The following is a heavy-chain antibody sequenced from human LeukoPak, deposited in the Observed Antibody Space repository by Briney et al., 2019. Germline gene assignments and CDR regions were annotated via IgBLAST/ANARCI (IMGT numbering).Heavy chain of an antibody. V-gene: IGHV4-30-2*01. Sequence: SETLSLTCAVSGGSISSGGYSWSWLRQPPGKGLEWIGYIYHTGSTYYNPSLKSRVTISVDRSKNQFSLKLSSVTAADTAVYFCARATVSDAFDIWGQGTMVTVSS. CDR1: GGSISSGGYS. J-gene: IGHJ3*02. CDR3: ARATVSDAFDI. D-gene: IGHD4-17*01. CDR2: IYHTGST.